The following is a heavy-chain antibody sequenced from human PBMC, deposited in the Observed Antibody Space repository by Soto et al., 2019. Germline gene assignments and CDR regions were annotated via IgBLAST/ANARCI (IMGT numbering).Heavy chain of an antibody. V-gene: IGHV1-69*13. CDR3: ARDHRGYCSGGSCYTFYYYYGMDV. Sequence: ASVKVSCKASGYTFTSYAISWVRQAPGQGLEWMGGIIPIFGTANYAQKFQGRVTITADESTSTAYMELSSLRSEDTAVYYCARDHRGYCSGGSCYTFYYYYGMDVWGQGTTVTVSS. J-gene: IGHJ6*02. CDR2: IIPIFGTA. CDR1: GYTFTSYA. D-gene: IGHD2-15*01.